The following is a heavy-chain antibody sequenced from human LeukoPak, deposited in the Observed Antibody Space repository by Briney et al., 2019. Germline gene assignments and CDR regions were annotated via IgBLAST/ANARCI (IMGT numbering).Heavy chain of an antibody. CDR3: ARPRSPDTAMDDLDY. J-gene: IGHJ4*02. CDR1: GYSFTSYW. D-gene: IGHD5-18*01. CDR2: IYPGDSDT. V-gene: IGHV5-51*03. Sequence: PGASLKISGKGSGYSFTSYWIGWVRQMPGKGLEWMGTIYPGDSDTRYSPSFQGQVTISADKSISTAYLQWSSLKASDTAMYYCARPRSPDTAMDDLDYWGQGTLVTVSS.